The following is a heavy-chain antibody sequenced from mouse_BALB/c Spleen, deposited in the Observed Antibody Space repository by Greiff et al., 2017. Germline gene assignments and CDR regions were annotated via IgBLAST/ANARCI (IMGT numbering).Heavy chain of an antibody. J-gene: IGHJ4*01. CDR2: ISSGGST. CDR1: GFTFSSYA. CDR3: AREDTTGLYAMDY. D-gene: IGHD1-1*01. V-gene: IGHV5-6-5*01. Sequence: EVKVIESGGGLVKPGGSLKLSCAASGFTFSSYAMSWVRQTPEKRLEWVASISSGGSTYYPDSVKGRFTISRDNARNILYLQMSSLRSEDTAMYYCAREDTTGLYAMDYWGQGTSVTVSS.